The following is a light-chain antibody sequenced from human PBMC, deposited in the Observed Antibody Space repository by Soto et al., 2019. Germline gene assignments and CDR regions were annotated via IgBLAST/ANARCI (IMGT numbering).Light chain of an antibody. CDR3: L. V-gene: IGKV3-20*01. J-gene: IGKJ4*01. CDR2: GAS. Sequence: APRLLIYGASSRATGIPDRFSGSGSGTDFTLTISRLEPEDFAVYYCLFGRGTKVEIK.